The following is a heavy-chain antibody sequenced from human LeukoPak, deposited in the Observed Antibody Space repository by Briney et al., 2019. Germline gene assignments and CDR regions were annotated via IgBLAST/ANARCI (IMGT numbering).Heavy chain of an antibody. J-gene: IGHJ3*02. D-gene: IGHD2-21*01. Sequence: SETLSLTCTVSGVSISSDKYYWSWVRQRPGKGLEWIGYMYYSGSTSYNPSLKSRVSISLGTPKNQFSLKLTSVTAADTAVYYCATPYCGTISCLDVFDIWGQGTMVTVSS. V-gene: IGHV4-31*03. CDR3: ATPYCGTISCLDVFDI. CDR1: GVSISSDKYY. CDR2: MYYSGST.